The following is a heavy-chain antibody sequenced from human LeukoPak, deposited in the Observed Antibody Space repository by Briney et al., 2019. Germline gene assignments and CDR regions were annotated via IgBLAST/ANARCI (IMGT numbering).Heavy chain of an antibody. CDR3: AREGLDY. Sequence: ASVKVSCKASGYTFTSYTIHWMRQAPGQRLEWMGWIYAGNGDPKYSQQFQGRVTITTNTSISTAYMELSSLRSEDTAVYYCAREGLDYWGQGTLVTVSS. V-gene: IGHV1-3*01. CDR1: GYTFTSYT. D-gene: IGHD2-2*03. J-gene: IGHJ4*02. CDR2: IYAGNGDP.